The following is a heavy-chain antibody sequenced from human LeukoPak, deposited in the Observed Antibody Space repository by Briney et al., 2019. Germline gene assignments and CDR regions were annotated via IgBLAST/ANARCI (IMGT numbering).Heavy chain of an antibody. Sequence: PGGSLRLSCAASGFTFSSYAMSWVRQAPGKGLEWVSAISGSGDSTDYADSVKGRFTSSRDNSKNTLYLQMNSLRAEDTAVYYCAKAVGSGLYYFDYWGQGTLVTVSS. V-gene: IGHV3-23*01. CDR1: GFTFSSYA. D-gene: IGHD6-25*01. CDR3: AKAVGSGLYYFDY. CDR2: ISGSGDST. J-gene: IGHJ4*02.